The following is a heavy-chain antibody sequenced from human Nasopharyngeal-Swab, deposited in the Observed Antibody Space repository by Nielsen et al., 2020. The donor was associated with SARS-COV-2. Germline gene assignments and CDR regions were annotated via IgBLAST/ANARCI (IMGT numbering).Heavy chain of an antibody. CDR3: ARDVGGRDNY. J-gene: IGHJ4*02. CDR2: IDTDGTIT. Sequence: WIRQPPGKGLLWVSRIDTDGTITDYADSVKGLFTISRDNAKNTLYLQMNSLRAEDTAVYYCARDVGGRDNYWGQGALVTVSS. D-gene: IGHD2-15*01. V-gene: IGHV3-74*01.